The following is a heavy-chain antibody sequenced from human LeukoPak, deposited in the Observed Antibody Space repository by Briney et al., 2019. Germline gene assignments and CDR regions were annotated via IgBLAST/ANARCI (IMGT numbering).Heavy chain of an antibody. CDR3: AKGTYYDFWSGYYPVGYFDY. CDR2: ISGSGGST. Sequence: GGSLRLSCAASGFTFSSYAMSWVRQAPGKGLEWVSAISGSGGSTYYADSVKGRFTIFRDNSKNTLHLQMNSLRAEDTAVYYCAKGTYYDFWSGYYPVGYFDYWGQGTLVTVSS. V-gene: IGHV3-23*01. J-gene: IGHJ4*02. D-gene: IGHD3-3*01. CDR1: GFTFSSYA.